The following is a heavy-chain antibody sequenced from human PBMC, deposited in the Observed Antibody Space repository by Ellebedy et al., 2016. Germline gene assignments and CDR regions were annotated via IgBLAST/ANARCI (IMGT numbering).Heavy chain of an antibody. CDR3: RQGHYADF. V-gene: IGHV3-23*01. Sequence: GESLKISXTASGFNFNTFFMTWVRQAPGKGLEWFSTISPGSDITRLADSVKGRFTISRDNFKNSVYLRMNNLRVEDTAVYYCRQGHYADFWGQGTLVTVSS. CDR1: GFNFNTFF. CDR2: ISPGSDIT. J-gene: IGHJ4*02.